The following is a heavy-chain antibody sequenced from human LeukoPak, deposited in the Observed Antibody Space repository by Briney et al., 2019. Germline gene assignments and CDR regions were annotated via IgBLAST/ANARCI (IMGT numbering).Heavy chain of an antibody. CDR1: GFTFSSHG. CDR2: IRYDGSNK. CDR3: AKDRSIKGPFDY. V-gene: IGHV3-30*02. J-gene: IGHJ4*02. Sequence: GGSLRLSCAASGFTFSSHGMHWVRQAPGKGLEWVAFIRYDGSNKYYADSVKGRFTISRDNSKNALYLQMNSLRAEDTAVYYCAKDRSIKGPFDYWGQGTLVTVSS.